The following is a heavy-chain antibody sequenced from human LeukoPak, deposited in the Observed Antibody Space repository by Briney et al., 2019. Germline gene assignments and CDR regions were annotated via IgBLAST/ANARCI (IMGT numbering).Heavy chain of an antibody. CDR1: GFTFSSYW. Sequence: PGGSLRLSCAASGFTFSSYWMSWVRQAPGKGLEGVANIKQDGSEKYYVDSVKGRFTISRDNAKNSLYLQMNSLRAEDTAVYYCARIDYSYGWGAPSYSFDYWGQGTLVTVSS. D-gene: IGHD5-18*01. CDR3: ARIDYSYGWGAPSYSFDY. J-gene: IGHJ4*02. V-gene: IGHV3-7*01. CDR2: IKQDGSEK.